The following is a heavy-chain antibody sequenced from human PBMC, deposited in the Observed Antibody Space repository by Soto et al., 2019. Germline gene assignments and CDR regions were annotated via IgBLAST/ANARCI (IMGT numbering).Heavy chain of an antibody. J-gene: IGHJ4*03. D-gene: IGHD3-3*02. Sequence: PVGSLRLSCAASGFTFSTYAMSWVRQAPGKGLEWVSSISGSGGSTYYADSVKGRFTISRGNSENTLFLQLSGLRAEDTAIYYCAKSTATIPSIFAAGFDYWGHGTLVTVSS. CDR3: AKSTATIPSIFAAGFDY. CDR1: GFTFSTYA. V-gene: IGHV3-23*01. CDR2: ISGSGGST.